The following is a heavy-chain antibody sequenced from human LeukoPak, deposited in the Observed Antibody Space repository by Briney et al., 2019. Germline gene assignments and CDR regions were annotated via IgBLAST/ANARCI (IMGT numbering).Heavy chain of an antibody. CDR3: ARGRRGRIAAAALDY. D-gene: IGHD6-13*01. J-gene: IGHJ4*02. CDR1: GFTFSDYY. Sequence: PGGSLRLSCAASGFTFSDYYMSWIRQAPGKGLVWVSRINSDGSSTSYADSVKGRFTISRDNAKNTLYLQMNSLRAEDTAVYYCARGRRGRIAAAALDYWGQGTLVTVSS. CDR2: INSDGSST. V-gene: IGHV3-74*01.